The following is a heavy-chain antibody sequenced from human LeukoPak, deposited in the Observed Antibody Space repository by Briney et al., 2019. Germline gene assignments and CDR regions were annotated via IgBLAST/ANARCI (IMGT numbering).Heavy chain of an antibody. CDR1: GYSFTTYW. J-gene: IGHJ4*02. CDR2: IYPGDSDT. D-gene: IGHD5-18*01. Sequence: GESLKISRKSSGYSFTTYWIAWVRQMPGKGLEWMGIIYPGDSDTRYSPSFQGQVTISADRSISTVYLQWSSLKASDTAVYYCARPRGYNYGSLDYWGQGTLVTVSS. CDR3: ARPRGYNYGSLDY. V-gene: IGHV5-51*01.